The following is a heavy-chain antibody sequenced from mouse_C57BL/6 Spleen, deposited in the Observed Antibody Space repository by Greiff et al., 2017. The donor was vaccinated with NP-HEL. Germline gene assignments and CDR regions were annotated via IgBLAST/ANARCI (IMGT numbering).Heavy chain of an antibody. D-gene: IGHD2-4*01. Sequence: VQLQQSGPELVKPGASVKISCKASGYTFTDYYMNWVKQSHGKSLEWIGDINPNNGGTSYNQKFKGKATLTVDKSSSTAYMELRSLTSEDSAVYYCARGDYEDYWGQGTTLTVSS. CDR3: ARGDYEDY. CDR1: GYTFTDYY. CDR2: INPNNGGT. J-gene: IGHJ2*01. V-gene: IGHV1-26*01.